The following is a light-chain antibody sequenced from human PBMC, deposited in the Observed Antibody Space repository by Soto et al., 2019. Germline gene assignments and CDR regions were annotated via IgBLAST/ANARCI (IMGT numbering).Light chain of an antibody. CDR3: QQANSCPLT. J-gene: IGKJ4*01. V-gene: IGKV1-12*01. Sequence: DIQMTQSPSSVSAAVGDRVTITCRASPGINKWIAWYQQKPGKAPQLLISAASTLRSGVPSRFSGSGSGTDFILTISNLQPEDCATYFCQQANSCPLTFGGGTRVEI. CDR2: AAS. CDR1: PGINKW.